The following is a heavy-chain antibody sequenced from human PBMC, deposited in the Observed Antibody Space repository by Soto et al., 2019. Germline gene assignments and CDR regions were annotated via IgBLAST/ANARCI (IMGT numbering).Heavy chain of an antibody. J-gene: IGHJ5*02. V-gene: IGHV3-53*01. CDR3: ARDPTSGWGGGWFDP. CDR1: GFTVSSNY. Sequence: EVQLVESGGGLVQPGGSLRLSCAASGFTVSSNYMSWVRQAPGKGLEWVSVIYSGGSTYYADSVKGRFTISRDNSKNTLYLQMNSLRAEDTAVYYCARDPTSGWGGGWFDPWGQGTLVIVSS. CDR2: IYSGGST. D-gene: IGHD6-19*01.